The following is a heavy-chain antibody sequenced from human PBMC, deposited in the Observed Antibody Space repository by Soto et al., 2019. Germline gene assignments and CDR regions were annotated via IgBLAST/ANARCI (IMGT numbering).Heavy chain of an antibody. D-gene: IGHD2-8*02. V-gene: IGHV4-59*01. CDR3: ARVAGTEYWFDP. Sequence: PSETLSLTCTVSGGSISSYYWSWIRQPPGKGLEWIGYIYYSGSTNYNPSLKSRVTISVDTSKNQFSLKLSSVTAADTAVYYCARVAGTEYWFDPWGQGTLVTVSS. CDR2: IYYSGST. CDR1: GGSISSYY. J-gene: IGHJ5*02.